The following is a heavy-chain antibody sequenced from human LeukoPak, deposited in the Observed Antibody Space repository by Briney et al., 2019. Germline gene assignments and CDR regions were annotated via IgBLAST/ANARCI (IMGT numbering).Heavy chain of an antibody. CDR1: GFTFSSYS. V-gene: IGHV3-21*01. D-gene: IGHD5-18*01. J-gene: IGHJ2*01. Sequence: PGRSLRLSCAASGFTFSSYSMNWVRQAPGKGLEWVSSISSSSSYIYYADSVKGRFTISRDNAKNSLYLEMNSLRAEDTAVYYCARGDTAVAHYWYLDLWGRGTLVTVSS. CDR2: ISSSSSYI. CDR3: ARGDTAVAHYWYLDL.